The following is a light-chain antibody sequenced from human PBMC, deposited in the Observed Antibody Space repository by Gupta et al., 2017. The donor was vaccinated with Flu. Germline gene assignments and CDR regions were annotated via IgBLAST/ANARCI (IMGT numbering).Light chain of an antibody. J-gene: IGKJ4*01. CDR3: RQTHSSSPNT. CDR2: AAS. V-gene: IGKV1-39*01. Sequence: SSRYASVGDRVIITCRASQSIRSYLHWYQQKPGKAPKLLIYAASSWQSGVPSRFSGSGYGKDFTLTISSRQPEDFAAYFCRQTHSSSPNTFGRGTKVEIK. CDR1: QSIRSY.